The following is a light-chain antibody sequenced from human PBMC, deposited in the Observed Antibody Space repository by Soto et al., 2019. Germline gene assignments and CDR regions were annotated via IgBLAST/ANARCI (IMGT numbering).Light chain of an antibody. J-gene: IGKJ1*01. Sequence: EIVLTQSPGTLSLSPGERATLSCRASQSVSSSDLAWYQQKPGQAPRLLIYGASSRATGIPDRFSGRGSGTDFTLTISRLEPEDFAVYYCQQYGSSPRTFGQGTKVDIK. V-gene: IGKV3-20*01. CDR3: QQYGSSPRT. CDR2: GAS. CDR1: QSVSSSD.